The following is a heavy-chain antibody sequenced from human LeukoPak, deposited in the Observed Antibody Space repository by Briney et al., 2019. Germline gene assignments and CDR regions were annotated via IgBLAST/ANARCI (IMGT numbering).Heavy chain of an antibody. V-gene: IGHV5-51*01. D-gene: IGHD6-13*01. J-gene: IGHJ4*02. Sequence: GESLKISCKGSGYSFTTYWIAWVRQMPGKGLEWMGIIYPGDSDSRYSPSFQGQVTISVDESISTAYLQWSGLKASDTAMYYCARQPRAAAGPYYFDYWGQGTLVTVSS. CDR3: ARQPRAAAGPYYFDY. CDR1: GYSFTTYW. CDR2: IYPGDSDS.